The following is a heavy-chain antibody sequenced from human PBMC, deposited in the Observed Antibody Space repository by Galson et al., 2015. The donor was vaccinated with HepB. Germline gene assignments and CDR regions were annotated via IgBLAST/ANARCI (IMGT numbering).Heavy chain of an antibody. Sequence: SLRLSCAASGFTFSSYGMNWVRQAPGKGLEWVSSISSSSSYIYYADSVKGRFTISRDNAKNSLYLQINSLRAEDTAVYYCARDFPVEMATIHYYGMDVWGQGTTVTVSS. J-gene: IGHJ6*02. CDR1: GFTFSSYG. CDR2: ISSSSSYI. CDR3: ARDFPVEMATIHYYGMDV. D-gene: IGHD5-24*01. V-gene: IGHV3-21*01.